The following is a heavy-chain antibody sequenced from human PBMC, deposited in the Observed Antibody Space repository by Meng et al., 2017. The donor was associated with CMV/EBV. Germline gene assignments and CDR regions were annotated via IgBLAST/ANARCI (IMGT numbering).Heavy chain of an antibody. CDR1: GFVFSRYG. CDR2: IYSGGSST. J-gene: IGHJ4*02. Sequence: GESLKISCAASGFVFSRYGMHWVRQAPGNGLEWVSVIYSGGSSTYYADSVKGRFTISRDNSKNTLYLQMNSLRAEDTAVYYCAKGGEGYSYGYDYWGQGTLVTVSS. V-gene: IGHV3-NL1*01. CDR3: AKGGEGYSYGYDY. D-gene: IGHD5-18*01.